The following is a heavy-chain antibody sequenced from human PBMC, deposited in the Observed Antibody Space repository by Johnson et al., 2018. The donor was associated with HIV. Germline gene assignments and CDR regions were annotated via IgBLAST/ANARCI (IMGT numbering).Heavy chain of an antibody. J-gene: IGHJ3*02. V-gene: IGHV3-23*04. D-gene: IGHD1-26*01. CDR1: GFTFSSYA. CDR2: IISSGGKT. CDR3: AKEGGSYSMGRDAFDI. Sequence: VKLVESGGGGVQPGRSLRLSCAASGFTFSSYAMSWVRQAPGKGLEWVSAIISSGGKTYFADSVKGRFTISRDNSKNTLYLQMNSLRAEDTAVYYCAKEGGSYSMGRDAFDIWGQGTMVTVYS.